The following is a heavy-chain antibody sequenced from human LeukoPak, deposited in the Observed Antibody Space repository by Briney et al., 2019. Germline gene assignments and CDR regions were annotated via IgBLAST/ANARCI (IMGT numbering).Heavy chain of an antibody. V-gene: IGHV3-74*01. J-gene: IGHJ4*02. Sequence: PGGSLRLSCAASGNYWMHWVRQAPGKGLVWVSHINSDGSWTGYADSVKGRFTISKDNAKNTVYLQMNILRAEDTAVYYCVSFYETNWGRGTLVTVSS. CDR1: GNYW. D-gene: IGHD2-2*01. CDR3: VSFYETN. CDR2: INSDGSWT.